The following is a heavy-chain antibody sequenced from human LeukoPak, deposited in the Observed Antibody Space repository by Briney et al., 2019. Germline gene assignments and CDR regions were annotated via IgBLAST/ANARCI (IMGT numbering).Heavy chain of an antibody. CDR1: GGTFSSYA. CDR3: ARCTIKQQLLDY. Sequence: SVKVSCKASGGTFSSYAISWVRQAPVQGLEWMGRIIPILVIANYAQKFQGRVTITADKSTSTAYMELSRLRSEDTAVYYCARCTIKQQLLDYWGQGTLVTVSS. V-gene: IGHV1-69*04. D-gene: IGHD6-13*01. CDR2: IIPILVIA. J-gene: IGHJ4*02.